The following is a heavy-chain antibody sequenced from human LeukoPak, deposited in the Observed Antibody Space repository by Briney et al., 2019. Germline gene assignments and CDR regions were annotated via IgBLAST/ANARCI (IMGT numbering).Heavy chain of an antibody. CDR2: IYSTGSA. J-gene: IGHJ4*02. CDR3: ARETKGAAAIDY. D-gene: IGHD6-13*01. Sequence: SETLSLTCTVSGGSISSYYWSWIRQPPGKGLEWIGRIYSTGSASYNPSLQSRVTMSVDSSKNQFSLKVNSVTAADTAVYYCARETKGAAAIDYWGQGTLVTVSS. CDR1: GGSISSYY. V-gene: IGHV4-4*07.